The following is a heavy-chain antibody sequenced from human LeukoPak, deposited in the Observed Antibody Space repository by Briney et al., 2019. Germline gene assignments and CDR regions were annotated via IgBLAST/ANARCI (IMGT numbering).Heavy chain of an antibody. CDR1: GGSISSYY. V-gene: IGHV4-59*08. CDR2: IYYSGST. Sequence: SQTLSLTCTVSGGSISSYYWSWIRQPPGKGLEWIGYIYYSGSTNYNPSLKSRVTISVDTSKNQFSLKLSSVTAADTAVYYCARVNGDYFDYWGQGTLVTVSS. J-gene: IGHJ4*02. CDR3: ARVNGDYFDY. D-gene: IGHD4-17*01.